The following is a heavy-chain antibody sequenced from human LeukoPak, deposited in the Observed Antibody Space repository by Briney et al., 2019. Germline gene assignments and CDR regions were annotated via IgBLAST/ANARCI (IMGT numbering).Heavy chain of an antibody. Sequence: SETLSLTCTVSGGSISSYYWSWIRQPPGKGLEWIGYIYDSGSTNYNPSLKSRVTISVDTSKNQLSLKLSSVTAADTAVYYCACLTTADAFDIWGQGTMVTVSS. CDR3: ACLTTADAFDI. J-gene: IGHJ3*02. CDR2: IYDSGST. CDR1: GGSISSYY. D-gene: IGHD3-22*01. V-gene: IGHV4-59*01.